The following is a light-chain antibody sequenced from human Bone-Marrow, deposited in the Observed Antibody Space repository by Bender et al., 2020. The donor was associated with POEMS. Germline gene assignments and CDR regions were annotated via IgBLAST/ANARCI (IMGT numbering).Light chain of an antibody. Sequence: HSALTQPRSVSGSPGQSVTISCTGTSSDVGGDKFVSWYQQHPGKAPKLIIFDVTKRPSGVSNRFSASKSGNTASLTISGLQSEDEAVYYCSSYSSSSTLVLFGGGTKLTVL. CDR2: DVT. J-gene: IGLJ2*01. CDR1: SSDVGGDKF. CDR3: SSYSSSSTLVL. V-gene: IGLV2-14*01.